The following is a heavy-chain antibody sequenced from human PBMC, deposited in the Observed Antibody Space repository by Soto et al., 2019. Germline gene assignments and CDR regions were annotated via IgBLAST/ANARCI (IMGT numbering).Heavy chain of an antibody. CDR3: AKCPGAGGSYDGLYFDY. V-gene: IGHV3-23*01. J-gene: IGHJ4*02. CDR2: ISGSGGST. D-gene: IGHD1-26*01. Sequence: EVQLLESGGGLVQPGGSLRLSCAASGFTFSSYAMSWVRQAPGKGLEWVSAISGSGGSTYYADSVKGRFTISRDNSKNTLDLQMNSLRAEDTAVYYCAKCPGAGGSYDGLYFDYWGQGTLVTVSS. CDR1: GFTFSSYA.